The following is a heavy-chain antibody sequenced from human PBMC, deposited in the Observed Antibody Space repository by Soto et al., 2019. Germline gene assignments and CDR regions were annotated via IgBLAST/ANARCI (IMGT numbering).Heavy chain of an antibody. CDR2: LYDGGST. V-gene: IGHV3-66*01. J-gene: IGHJ4*02. D-gene: IGHD3-10*01. CDR3: ARGQWFGEGYSFDY. CDR1: GFTVSNNY. Sequence: EVQLVESGGGLVQPGGSLRLSCAASGFTVSNNYMSWVRQAPGMGLEWVSVLYDGGSTYYADSVKGRFTISRDNSKNTLYLQMNSRSAEDTAVYYCARGQWFGEGYSFDYWGQGTLVTVSS.